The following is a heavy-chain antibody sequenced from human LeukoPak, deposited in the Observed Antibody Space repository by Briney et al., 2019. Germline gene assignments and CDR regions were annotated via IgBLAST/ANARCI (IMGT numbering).Heavy chain of an antibody. J-gene: IGHJ4*02. CDR2: ISGDGGTT. V-gene: IGHV3-43*02. CDR1: GFTFDEYA. Sequence: GGSLTLSCAASGFTFDEYAMHWARHAPGKGLEWVSLISGDGGTTYYAHSVKGRFPISRHNRKNSLYLQMNSLRTEDTALYYCAKEKTVTSPPFDYWGQGTLVTVSS. CDR3: AKEKTVTSPPFDY. D-gene: IGHD4-11*01.